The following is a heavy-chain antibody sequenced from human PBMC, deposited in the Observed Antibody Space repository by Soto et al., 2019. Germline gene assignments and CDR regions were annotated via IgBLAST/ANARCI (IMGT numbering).Heavy chain of an antibody. Sequence: QVQLVQSGVEVKKPGASVKVSCKASGYTFTSYALHWVRQAPGQRLEWMAWINAGDGTTRYLQRFQGRVTVTRDTSATTAYMELGSLRSEDTAVYYCARGPIAAVNFFDYWGQGTLVTVSS. CDR3: ARGPIAAVNFFDY. CDR2: INAGDGTT. V-gene: IGHV1-3*01. J-gene: IGHJ4*02. CDR1: GYTFTSYA. D-gene: IGHD6-25*01.